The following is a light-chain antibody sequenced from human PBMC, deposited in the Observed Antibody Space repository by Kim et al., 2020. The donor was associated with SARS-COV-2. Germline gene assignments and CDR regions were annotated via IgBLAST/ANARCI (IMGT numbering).Light chain of an antibody. J-gene: IGLJ1*01. Sequence: ALGQTVRITCQGDSLRTYYASWYQQKPVQAPVLVIYHKNNRPSGIPDRFSGSSSGNTASLTITGAQAEDEADYSCNSRDTSGTHYVFGTGTKVTVL. V-gene: IGLV3-19*01. CDR2: HKN. CDR3: NSRDTSGTHYV. CDR1: SLRTYY.